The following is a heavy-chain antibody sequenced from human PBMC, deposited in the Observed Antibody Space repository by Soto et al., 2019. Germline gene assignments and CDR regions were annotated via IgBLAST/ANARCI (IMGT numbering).Heavy chain of an antibody. J-gene: IGHJ6*02. D-gene: IGHD5-18*01. Sequence: EVQLVESGGGLVKPGGSLRLSCAASGFTFSSYSMNWVRQAPGKGLEWVSSISSSSSYIYYADSVKGRFTNSIDNAKNSMYLQMKCLRAEDTAVYYCARDGAHTAMAPLEYYGMDVWGQGTTVTVSS. CDR3: ARDGAHTAMAPLEYYGMDV. CDR2: ISSSSSYI. V-gene: IGHV3-21*01. CDR1: GFTFSSYS.